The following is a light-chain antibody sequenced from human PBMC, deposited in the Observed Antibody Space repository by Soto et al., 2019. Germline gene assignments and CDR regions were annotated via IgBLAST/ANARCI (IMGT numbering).Light chain of an antibody. J-gene: IGKJ2*01. V-gene: IGKV3-20*01. Sequence: EIVLTQSPGTLSLSPGERATLSCRASQSVSRNYLAWYQQKPGQAPRLLIYGASSRATGIPDRFSGSGSGTDSTLTISRLEPEDFAVYYCHQYGSAPYTFGQGTKLEIK. CDR2: GAS. CDR3: HQYGSAPYT. CDR1: QSVSRNY.